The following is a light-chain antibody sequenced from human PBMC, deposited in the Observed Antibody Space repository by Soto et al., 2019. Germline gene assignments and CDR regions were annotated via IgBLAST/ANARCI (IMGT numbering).Light chain of an antibody. CDR2: DAS. CDR3: QQYKSYPIT. J-gene: IGKJ5*01. CDR1: QDISNT. V-gene: IGKV1-13*02. Sequence: AIQLTQTPSSVYASVGDRVTITCRATQDISNTLAWYQHKPGRGLMLLIFDASTLESGVPSRFTGSGSGTHFTLTISSLQPEDFATYLCQQYKSYPITFGHGTRVEVK.